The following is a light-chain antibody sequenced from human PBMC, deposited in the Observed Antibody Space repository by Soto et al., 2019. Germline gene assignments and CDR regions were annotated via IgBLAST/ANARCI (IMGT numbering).Light chain of an antibody. CDR2: GAS. CDR1: QSVSSSY. V-gene: IGKV3-20*01. CDR3: QQYGSSPRK. J-gene: IGKJ1*01. Sequence: EIVLTQSPGTLSLSPGERATLSCRASQSVSSSYLAWYQQKPGQAPRLLIYGASSRATGIPDRFSGSGSGTDFTLTISRLEPEDCAVYYCQQYGSSPRKFGQGTKVDIK.